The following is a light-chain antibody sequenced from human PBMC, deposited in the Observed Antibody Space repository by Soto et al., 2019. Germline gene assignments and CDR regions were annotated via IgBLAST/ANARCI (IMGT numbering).Light chain of an antibody. J-gene: IGLJ2*01. CDR2: DNN. V-gene: IGLV1-51*01. CDR3: QSYDSSLSGSVV. CDR1: SSNIGNNY. Sequence: QSVLTQPPSVSAAPGQKVTISCSGSSSNIGNNYVSWYQQVPGTAPKVLIYDNNKRPSGIPDRFSGSKSGTSATLGITGLQAEDEADYYCQSYDSSLSGSVVFGGGTKLTVL.